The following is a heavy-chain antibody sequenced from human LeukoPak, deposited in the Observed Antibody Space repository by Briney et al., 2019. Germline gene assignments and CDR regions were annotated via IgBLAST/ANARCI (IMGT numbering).Heavy chain of an antibody. V-gene: IGHV3-30*18. CDR1: GFTFSSCG. CDR3: VKSVSTGLGVIAF. CDR2: ISFDGSNK. D-gene: IGHD3-9*01. Sequence: PGGSLRLSCAASGFTFSSCGMHWVRQARGKGREWVAFISFDGSNKYSADSVKGRFTISRDNFKNTLFLQMNTLRAEDTAIFYCVKSVSTGLGVIAFWGQGTLVTVSS. J-gene: IGHJ4*02.